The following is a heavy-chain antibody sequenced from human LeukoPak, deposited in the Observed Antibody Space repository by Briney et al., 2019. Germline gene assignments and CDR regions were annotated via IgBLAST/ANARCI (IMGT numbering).Heavy chain of an antibody. D-gene: IGHD2-2*01. J-gene: IGHJ4*02. V-gene: IGHV3-30*18. CDR2: ISYDGSNK. Sequence: GGSLRLSCAASGFTFSSYGMHWVRQAPGKGLEWVAVISYDGSNKYYADSVKGRFTISRDNSKNTLYLQMNSLRAEDTAVYYCAKGYCSSTSCHTRLWGQGTLVTVSS. CDR1: GFTFSSYG. CDR3: AKGYCSSTSCHTRL.